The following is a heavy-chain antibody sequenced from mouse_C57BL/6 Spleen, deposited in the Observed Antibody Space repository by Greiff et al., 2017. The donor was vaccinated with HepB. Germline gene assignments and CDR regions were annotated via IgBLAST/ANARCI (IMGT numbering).Heavy chain of an antibody. J-gene: IGHJ1*03. D-gene: IGHD1-1*01. CDR3: ARPYGSSYWYFDV. CDR1: GYTFTDYN. V-gene: IGHV1-22*01. Sequence: EVKLVESGPELVKPGASVKMSCKASGYTFTDYNMHWVKQSHGKSLEWIGYINPNNGGTSYNQKFKGKATLTVNKSSSTAYMELRSLTSEDSAVYYCARPYGSSYWYFDVWGTGTTVTVSS. CDR2: INPNNGGT.